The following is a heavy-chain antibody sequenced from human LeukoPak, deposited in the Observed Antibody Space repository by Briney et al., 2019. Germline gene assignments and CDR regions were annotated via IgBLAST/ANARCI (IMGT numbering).Heavy chain of an antibody. V-gene: IGHV4-39*01. CDR3: SRLCATDYYYYYYMDV. CDR2: IFYSGST. CDR1: GGSITSDNHY. J-gene: IGHJ6*03. Sequence: SETLSLTCTVSGGSITSDNHYWGWIRQSPGEAFEWLGSIFYSGSTYYSPSLKSRVSISVDASKNQFSLKLSSVTAADTAVYYCSRLCATDYYYYYYMDVWGKGTTVTISS. D-gene: IGHD1-26*01.